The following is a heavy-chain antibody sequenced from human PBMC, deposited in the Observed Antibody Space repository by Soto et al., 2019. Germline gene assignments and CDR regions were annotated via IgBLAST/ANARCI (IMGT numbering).Heavy chain of an antibody. CDR3: ARQHPLDSRVWFT. CDR1: GDSFTDFW. CDR2: IYPRDSDT. D-gene: IGHD6-19*01. J-gene: IGHJ4*02. V-gene: IGHV5-51*01. Sequence: PAESLKISCKVSGDSFTDFWIGWVRQMPGKGLEWLGSIYPRDSDTRYSPSFQGQVTISADKSLSTAYLQWNSLQASDTAIYYCARQHPLDSRVWFTWGQGTLVTVSS.